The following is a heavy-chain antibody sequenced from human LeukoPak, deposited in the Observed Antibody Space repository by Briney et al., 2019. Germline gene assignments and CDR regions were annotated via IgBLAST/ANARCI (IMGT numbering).Heavy chain of an antibody. CDR2: IYYSGST. D-gene: IGHD3-22*01. J-gene: IGHJ4*02. Sequence: SETLSLTCTVSGGSISSYYWSWIRQPPGKGLEWIGYIYYSGSTIYNPSLKSRVTISVDTSKNQFSLKLSSVTAADTAVYYCARDRPSYYDSSGYYPSYYFDYWGQGTLVTVSS. CDR3: ARDRPSYYDSSGYYPSYYFDY. CDR1: GGSISSYY. V-gene: IGHV4-59*01.